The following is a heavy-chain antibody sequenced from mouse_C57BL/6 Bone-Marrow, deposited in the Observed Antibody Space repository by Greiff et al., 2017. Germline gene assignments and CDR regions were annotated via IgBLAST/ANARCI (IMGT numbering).Heavy chain of an antibody. CDR2: IYPGSGST. J-gene: IGHJ4*01. Sequence: VQLQQPGAELVKPGASVKMSCTASGYTFTSYWITWVKQRPGQGLEWIGDIYPGSGSTNYNEKFKSKATLTVDTSSSTAYMQLSSLTSEDSAVYYCAALYGSSYEAMDYWGQGTSVTVSS. CDR1: GYTFTSYW. D-gene: IGHD1-1*01. CDR3: AALYGSSYEAMDY. V-gene: IGHV1-55*01.